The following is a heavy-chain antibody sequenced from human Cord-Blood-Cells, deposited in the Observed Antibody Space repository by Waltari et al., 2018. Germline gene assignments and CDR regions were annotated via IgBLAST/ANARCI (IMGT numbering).Heavy chain of an antibody. D-gene: IGHD3-16*01. V-gene: IGHV1-2*02. Sequence: QVQLVQSGAEVKKPGASVKVSCKASGYTFTGYYMHWVRQAPGQGLEWMGWINPNSGGTNYAQKVQGRFTMTRDTSISTAYMELSRLRSDDTAVYYCARDFYRWGDLDYWGQGTLVTVSS. CDR2: INPNSGGT. CDR1: GYTFTGYY. CDR3: ARDFYRWGDLDY. J-gene: IGHJ4*02.